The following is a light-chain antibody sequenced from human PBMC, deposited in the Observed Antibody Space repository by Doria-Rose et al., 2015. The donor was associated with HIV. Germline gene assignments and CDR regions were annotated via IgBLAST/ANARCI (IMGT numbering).Light chain of an antibody. J-gene: IGKJ3*01. CDR2: WAS. V-gene: IGKV4-1*01. Sequence: DIRMTQSPESLGMSLGERATLNCKSNQSLLYTSKNYLAWHQQKPGQPPKLLIYWASTRQSGLPARCSGSGSGTDFTLTISSLEAEDVAVYYCQQYYDTPSFGPGTTVDIK. CDR3: QQYYDTPS. CDR1: QSLLYTSKNY.